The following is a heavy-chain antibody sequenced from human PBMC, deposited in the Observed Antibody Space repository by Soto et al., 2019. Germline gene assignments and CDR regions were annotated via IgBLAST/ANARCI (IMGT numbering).Heavy chain of an antibody. D-gene: IGHD6-6*01. Sequence: QVQLVESGGGVVQPGRSLRLSCAASGFTFSSYGMHWVRQAPGKGLAWVAVIWYDGSNKYYADSVKGRFTISRDNSKNTLYLQINSLRAEDTAVYYCARDSMGQPARPVPLDYWGQGTLVTVSS. J-gene: IGHJ4*02. CDR1: GFTFSSYG. V-gene: IGHV3-33*01. CDR3: ARDSMGQPARPVPLDY. CDR2: IWYDGSNK.